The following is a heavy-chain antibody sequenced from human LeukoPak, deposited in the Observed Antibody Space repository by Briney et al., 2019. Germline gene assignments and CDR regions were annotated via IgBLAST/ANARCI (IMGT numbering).Heavy chain of an antibody. D-gene: IGHD2-21*02. CDR1: GFIFSSYW. CDR3: VRRLYCGGDCNAFDI. J-gene: IGHJ3*02. V-gene: IGHV3-7*04. Sequence: PGGSLRLSCAASGFIFSSYWMSWVREAPGRGLEWVANIKQDGSEKYYVGSVKGRFAISRDNAKNSLFLQMTTLRAEDTAVYYCVRRLYCGGDCNAFDIWGQGTMVVVSS. CDR2: IKQDGSEK.